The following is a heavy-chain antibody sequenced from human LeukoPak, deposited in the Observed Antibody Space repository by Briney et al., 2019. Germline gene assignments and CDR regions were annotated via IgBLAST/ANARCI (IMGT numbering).Heavy chain of an antibody. J-gene: IGHJ5*02. CDR1: GSTFSSYG. Sequence: GGSLRLSCAASGSTFSSYGMNWVRQAPGKGLEWVSVMYSRGGTYYANSVKGRFTFSRDISKNTLYLQMNGLRNEDTAMYYCARDAPQVPAAGVLASWGQGTLVIVSS. V-gene: IGHV3-53*01. CDR2: MYSRGGT. CDR3: ARDAPQVPAAGVLAS. D-gene: IGHD6-13*01.